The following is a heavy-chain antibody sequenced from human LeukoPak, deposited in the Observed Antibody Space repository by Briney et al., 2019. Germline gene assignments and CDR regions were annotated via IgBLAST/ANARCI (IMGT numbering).Heavy chain of an antibody. CDR1: GGSISSSSYY. V-gene: IGHV4-39*01. Sequence: SETLSLTCTVSGGSISSSSYYWGWIRQPPGKGLEWIGSIYYSGSTYYNPSLKSRVTISVDTSKNQFSLKLSSVTAADTAVYYCATPYNNNNDYWGQGTLITVSS. J-gene: IGHJ4*02. CDR2: IYYSGST. D-gene: IGHD1-14*01. CDR3: ATPYNNNNDY.